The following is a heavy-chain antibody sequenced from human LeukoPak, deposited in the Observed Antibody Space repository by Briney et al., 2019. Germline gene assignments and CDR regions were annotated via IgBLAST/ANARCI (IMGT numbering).Heavy chain of an antibody. D-gene: IGHD3-10*01. Sequence: GESLKISCKGSGYSFTSYWNGWGRQMPGKRQEWMVIIYPGDSDTRYSPSFQGQVTISADKSISTAYLQWSSLKASDTAMYYCARLDYYGSGALDYWGQGTLVTVSS. CDR1: GYSFTSYW. V-gene: IGHV5-51*01. J-gene: IGHJ4*02. CDR3: ARLDYYGSGALDY. CDR2: IYPGDSDT.